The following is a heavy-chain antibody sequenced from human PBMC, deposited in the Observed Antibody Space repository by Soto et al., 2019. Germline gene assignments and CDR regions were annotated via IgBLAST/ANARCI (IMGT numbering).Heavy chain of an antibody. CDR2: IWYDGSNK. CDR3: ARDPVVGAPYYFDY. J-gene: IGHJ4*02. D-gene: IGHD1-26*01. V-gene: IGHV3-33*01. Sequence: LRLSCAASGFTFSSYGMHWVRQAPGKGLEWVAVIWYDGSNKYYADSVKGRFTISRDNSKNTLYLQMNSLRAEDTAVYYCARDPVVGAPYYFDYWGQGTLVTVSS. CDR1: GFTFSSYG.